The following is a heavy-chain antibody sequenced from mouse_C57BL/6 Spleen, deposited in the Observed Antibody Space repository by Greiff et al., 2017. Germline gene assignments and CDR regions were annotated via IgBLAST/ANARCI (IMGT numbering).Heavy chain of an antibody. CDR3: AREGGTRYFDY. CDR1: GYAFTNYL. J-gene: IGHJ2*01. V-gene: IGHV1-54*01. CDR2: INPGSGGT. Sequence: VQLVESGAELVRPGTSVKVSCKASGYAFTNYLIEWVKQRPGQGLEWIGVINPGSGGTNYNEKFKGKATLTADKSSSAAYMQLSSLTSEDSAVYFCAREGGTRYFDYWGQGTTLTVSS. D-gene: IGHD3-3*01.